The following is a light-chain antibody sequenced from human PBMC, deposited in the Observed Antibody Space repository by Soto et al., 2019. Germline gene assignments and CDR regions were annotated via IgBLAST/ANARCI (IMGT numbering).Light chain of an antibody. Sequence: QSVLTQPPSTSGTPGQRVTISCSGSSSNIGTNTVNWYQQVPGTAPKLLIYSNDQRPSGVPDRFSGSKSGTSVSLAISGLHYEDEADDFCAAWDARLNGVVFGGGTKLTVL. CDR2: SND. J-gene: IGLJ3*02. CDR3: AAWDARLNGVV. CDR1: SSNIGTNT. V-gene: IGLV1-44*01.